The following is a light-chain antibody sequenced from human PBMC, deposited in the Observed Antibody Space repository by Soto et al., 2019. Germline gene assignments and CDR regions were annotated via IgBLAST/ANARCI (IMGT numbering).Light chain of an antibody. CDR3: QQGSSRPLT. CDR1: QSVGSL. CDR2: DAS. J-gene: IGKJ5*01. V-gene: IGKV3-11*01. Sequence: EIVLTQSPATLSLSPGEGATLSCMASQSVGSLFVGYQQKPGQAPRLVIFDASNKAAAIPASFIGSGSGTAFTPTTSSRVPADYAVYYCQQGSSRPLTFGQGTRLEIK.